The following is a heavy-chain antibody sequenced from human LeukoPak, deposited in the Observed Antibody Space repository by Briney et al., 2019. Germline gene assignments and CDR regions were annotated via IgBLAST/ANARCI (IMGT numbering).Heavy chain of an antibody. CDR2: ISGSGGST. V-gene: IGHV3-23*01. J-gene: IGHJ4*02. D-gene: IGHD3-22*01. Sequence: TGGSLRLSCAASGFTFRSYAMGWVRQAPGKGLEWVSAISGSGGSTYYADSVKGRFTISRDNSKNTPYLQMNSLRAEDTAVYYCAKDDLGDITMITAYWGQGILVTVSS. CDR1: GFTFRSYA. CDR3: AKDDLGDITMITAY.